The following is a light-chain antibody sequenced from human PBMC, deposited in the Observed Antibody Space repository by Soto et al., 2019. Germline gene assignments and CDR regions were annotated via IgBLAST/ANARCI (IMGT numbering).Light chain of an antibody. CDR1: QGIRNF. V-gene: IGKV1-27*01. J-gene: IGKJ3*01. CDR3: QKYSSVPV. Sequence: DIQMTQSPTSLSASVGDRVTITCRASQGIRNFVAWYQQKPGKAPKLLIYAASTLQSGVPSRFSGSGSGTVFTLIINRLQPEDVATYSCQKYSSVPVFGPGTKVQIK. CDR2: AAS.